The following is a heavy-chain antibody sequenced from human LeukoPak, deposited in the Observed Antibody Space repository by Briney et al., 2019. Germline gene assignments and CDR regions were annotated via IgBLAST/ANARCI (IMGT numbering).Heavy chain of an antibody. CDR2: TYYSGST. V-gene: IGHV4-59*08. Sequence: PSETLSLTCTVSGGSISSYYWSWIRQPPGKGLEWIGYTYYSGSTNYNPSLKSRVTISVDTSKNQFSLKLSSVTAADTAVYYCARGAVAGTECDYWGQGTLVTVSS. CDR3: ARGAVAGTECDY. J-gene: IGHJ4*02. D-gene: IGHD6-19*01. CDR1: GGSISSYY.